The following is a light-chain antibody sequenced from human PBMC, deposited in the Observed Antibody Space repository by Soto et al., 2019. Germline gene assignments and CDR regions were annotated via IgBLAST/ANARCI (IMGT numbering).Light chain of an antibody. V-gene: IGLV2-14*01. CDR2: EVN. Sequence: QSALSQPAAVTRTTKQKNTISCTGASSDVGSYTYVSWYQQHPGKAPKLMIYEVNNRPSGVSNRFAGSKSGNTASLTISGLQAEDEADYYCSSYTSSSTLYVFGTGTKVTVL. CDR3: SSYTSSSTLYV. J-gene: IGLJ1*01. CDR1: SSDVGSYTY.